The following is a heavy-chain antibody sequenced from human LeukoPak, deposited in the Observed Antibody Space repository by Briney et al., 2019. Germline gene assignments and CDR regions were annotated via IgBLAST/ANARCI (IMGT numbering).Heavy chain of an antibody. Sequence: SETLSLTCTVSGGSISTYFWSWIRQPPGKGLEWIGKIYHSGSTYYNPSLKSRVTISVDTSKKQFSLKLRSVTAADTAVYYCARHEWGITNAFDIWGQGTMVTVSS. V-gene: IGHV4-59*04. CDR1: GGSISTYF. CDR3: ARHEWGITNAFDI. J-gene: IGHJ3*02. CDR2: IYHSGST. D-gene: IGHD1-14*01.